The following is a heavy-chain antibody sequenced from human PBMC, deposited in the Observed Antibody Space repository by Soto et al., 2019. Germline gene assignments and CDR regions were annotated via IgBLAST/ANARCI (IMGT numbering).Heavy chain of an antibody. CDR2: MRPTSGGA. CDR1: GYTFTGYY. D-gene: IGHD3-16*01. Sequence: QVQLVQSGAEVKKPGASVKVSCKASGYTFTGYYLHWIRQAPGQGLEWMGWMRPTSGGANYAQKFQGRVSMTRDTSISTFYMELSRLRSDDTAVYYCARDPHEGVYDYWGQGTLVTVSS. J-gene: IGHJ4*02. V-gene: IGHV1-2*02. CDR3: ARDPHEGVYDY.